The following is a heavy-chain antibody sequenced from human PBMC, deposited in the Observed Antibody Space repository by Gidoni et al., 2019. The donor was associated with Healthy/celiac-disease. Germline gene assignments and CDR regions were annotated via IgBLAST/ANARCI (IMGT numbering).Heavy chain of an antibody. J-gene: IGHJ4*02. D-gene: IGHD6-19*01. CDR3: ARDLQFRASSGWYGGTGFDY. CDR2: INPSGGST. CDR1: GYTFTSYY. V-gene: IGHV1-46*01. Sequence: QVQLVQSGAEVKKPGASVKVSCKASGYTFTSYYMPWVRQAPGQGLEWMGIINPSGGSTSYAQKFQGRVTMTRDTSTSTVYMELSSLRSEDTAVYYCARDLQFRASSGWYGGTGFDYWGQGTLVTVSS.